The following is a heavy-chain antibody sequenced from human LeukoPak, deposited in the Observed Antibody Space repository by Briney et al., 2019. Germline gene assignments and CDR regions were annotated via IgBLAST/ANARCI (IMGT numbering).Heavy chain of an antibody. Sequence: SETLSLTCTVSGGSINDASWNWIRKPPGQGLEWIGYIYHSGGTNYNPSLKSRVTISLDTSKNQFSLKLSSVTAADTAVYYCARVGTYYRSLDSWGQGTLVTVYS. CDR2: IYHSGGT. J-gene: IGHJ4*02. CDR3: ARVGTYYRSLDS. V-gene: IGHV4-59*01. CDR1: GGSINDAS. D-gene: IGHD3-10*01.